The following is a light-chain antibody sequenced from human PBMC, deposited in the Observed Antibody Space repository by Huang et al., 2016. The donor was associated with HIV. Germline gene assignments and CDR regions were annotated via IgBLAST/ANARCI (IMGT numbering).Light chain of an antibody. V-gene: IGKV1-27*01. J-gene: IGKJ2*01. CDR3: QKYNSAPYT. CDR2: AAS. CDR1: QDIRNY. Sequence: GDRVTITCRASQDIRNYLAWYQQKPGTAPKLLISAASTLQSGVPSRFSGSGSRTDFTLTIGSLQPEDVATYYCQKYNSAPYTFGQGTKLEIK.